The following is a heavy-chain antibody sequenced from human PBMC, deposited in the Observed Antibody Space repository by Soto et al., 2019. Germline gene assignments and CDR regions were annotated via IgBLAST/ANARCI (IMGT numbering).Heavy chain of an antibody. CDR2: MNPNSGNT. Sequence: QVQLVQSGAEVKKPGASVKVSCKASGYTFTSYDINWVRQATGQGLEWMGWMNPNSGNTGYAQKFQGRVTMTRNTSISTAYMELSSLRSEDTAVYYCARVVVPGYCSGGSCYGWFDPWGQGTLVTVSS. D-gene: IGHD2-15*01. V-gene: IGHV1-8*01. CDR1: GYTFTSYD. J-gene: IGHJ5*02. CDR3: ARVVVPGYCSGGSCYGWFDP.